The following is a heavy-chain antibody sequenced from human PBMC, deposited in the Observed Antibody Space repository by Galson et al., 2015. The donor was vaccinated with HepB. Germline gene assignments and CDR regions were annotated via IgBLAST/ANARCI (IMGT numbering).Heavy chain of an antibody. Sequence: SVKVSCKASGGTFSSYAISWVRQAPGQGLEWMGGIIPIFGTANYAQKFQGRVTITADESTSTAYMELSSLRSEDTAVYYCARDPPYCSGGSCSDAFDIWGQGTMVTASS. J-gene: IGHJ3*02. CDR3: ARDPPYCSGGSCSDAFDI. CDR1: GGTFSSYA. CDR2: IIPIFGTA. V-gene: IGHV1-69*13. D-gene: IGHD2-15*01.